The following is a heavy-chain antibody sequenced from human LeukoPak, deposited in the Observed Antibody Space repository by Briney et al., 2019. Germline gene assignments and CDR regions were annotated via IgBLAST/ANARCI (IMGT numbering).Heavy chain of an antibody. CDR1: GITVSTNY. D-gene: IGHD3-9*01. Sequence: GGSLRLSCAASGITVSTNYMSWVRQAPGKGLEWVSIIYSGGATFYADSVKGRFTISRENSKNTLWFQMSSLRAEDTAVYYCARLHYDVLTGPFDYWGQGTLVTVSS. V-gene: IGHV3-66*04. CDR2: IYSGGAT. J-gene: IGHJ4*02. CDR3: ARLHYDVLTGPFDY.